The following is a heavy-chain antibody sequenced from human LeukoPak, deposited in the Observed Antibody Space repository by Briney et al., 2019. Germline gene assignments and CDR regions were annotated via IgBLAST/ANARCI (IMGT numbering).Heavy chain of an antibody. J-gene: IGHJ6*03. Sequence: GGFLRLSCAASGFTFSSYEMNWVRQAPGKGLEWVSYISSSGSTIYYADSVKGRFTISRDNAKNSLYLQMNSLRAEDTAVYYCARLELVVVTAAERQNYYYYMDVWGKGTTVTISS. V-gene: IGHV3-48*03. D-gene: IGHD2-21*02. CDR1: GFTFSSYE. CDR2: ISSSGSTI. CDR3: ARLELVVVTAAERQNYYYYMDV.